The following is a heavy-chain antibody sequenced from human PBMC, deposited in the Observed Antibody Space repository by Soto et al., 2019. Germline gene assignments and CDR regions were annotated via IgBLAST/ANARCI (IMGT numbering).Heavy chain of an antibody. D-gene: IGHD3-10*01. CDR3: AKDFGAGGLLCFGELFYAFDI. V-gene: IGHV3-9*01. J-gene: IGHJ3*02. CDR2: ISWNSGSI. CDR1: GFTFDDYA. Sequence: GGSLRLSCAASGFTFDDYAMHWVRQAPGKGLEWVSGISWNSGSIAYADSVKARFTIPRDNAKISLYLQMNSLRAEDTAVLYCAKDFGAGGLLCFGELFYAFDIWGQGTMVTVSS.